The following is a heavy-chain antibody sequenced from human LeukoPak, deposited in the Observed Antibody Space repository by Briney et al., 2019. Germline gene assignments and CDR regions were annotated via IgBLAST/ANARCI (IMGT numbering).Heavy chain of an antibody. D-gene: IGHD2-2*01. CDR3: ARDGSCSSTSCYPDY. CDR1: GFTFSSYW. Sequence: GGSLRLSCAASGFTFSSYWMHWVRQAPGKGLVWVSRINTDGSSTSYADSVKGRSTISRDNAKNTLYLQMNSLRAEDTALYYCARDGSCSSTSCYPDYWGQGTLVTVSS. CDR2: INTDGSST. V-gene: IGHV3-74*01. J-gene: IGHJ4*02.